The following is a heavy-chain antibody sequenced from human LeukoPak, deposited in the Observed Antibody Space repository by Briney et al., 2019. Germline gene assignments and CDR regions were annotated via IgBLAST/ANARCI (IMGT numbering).Heavy chain of an antibody. CDR2: IYPGDSDT. CDR1: GYSFISCW. V-gene: IGHV5-51*01. J-gene: IGHJ4*02. D-gene: IGHD1-26*01. CDR3: ARLEYSGSYQGAFDY. Sequence: GESLKISCKGSGYSFISCWIGWVRQMPGKGLECMGIIYPGDSDTRYSPSFQGQVTITADKSISTAYLQWSSLKASDTAMYYCARLEYSGSYQGAFDYWGQGTLVTVSS.